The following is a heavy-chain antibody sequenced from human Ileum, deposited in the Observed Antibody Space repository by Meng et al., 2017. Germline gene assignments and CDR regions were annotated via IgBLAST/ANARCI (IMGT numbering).Heavy chain of an antibody. V-gene: IGHV4-34*01. CDR3: AREGVAAAADWFDP. CDR1: GGSFSGYY. Sequence: SQTLSLTCAVYGGSFSGYYWSWIRQPPGKGLEWIGEINHSGSTNYNPSLKSRVTISVDTSKNQFSLKLSSVTAADTAVYYCAREGVAAAADWFDPWGQGTLVTVSS. D-gene: IGHD6-13*01. CDR2: INHSGST. J-gene: IGHJ5*02.